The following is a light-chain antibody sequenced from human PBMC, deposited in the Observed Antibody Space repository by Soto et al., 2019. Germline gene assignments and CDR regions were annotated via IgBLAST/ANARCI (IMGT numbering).Light chain of an antibody. J-gene: IGKJ3*01. CDR2: GAS. CDR1: QSVYNN. V-gene: IGKV3-15*01. CDR3: QQYNNWPPVT. Sequence: EIVMTQSPATLSVSPGERATLSCRASQSVYNNLAWYQQKPGQAPRLLIYGASTRATGIPARFSGSGSGTEFTLAVSSLQSEDFAVYFCQQYNNWPPVTFGPGTKVDIK.